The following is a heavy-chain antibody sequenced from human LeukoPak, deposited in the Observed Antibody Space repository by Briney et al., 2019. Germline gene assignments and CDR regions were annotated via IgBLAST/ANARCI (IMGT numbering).Heavy chain of an antibody. V-gene: IGHV3-7*01. CDR2: IKEDGSDK. D-gene: IGHD1-1*01. CDR1: GFSFWSYW. Sequence: GGSLRLSCAASGFSFWSYWMSWVRQAPGKGLEWVADIKEDGSDKKYVDSVKGRFTISRDSAKNSLYLQMNSLRAEDTAVYYCARGLTGTTAGYWGQGTLVTVSS. CDR3: ARGLTGTTAGY. J-gene: IGHJ4*02.